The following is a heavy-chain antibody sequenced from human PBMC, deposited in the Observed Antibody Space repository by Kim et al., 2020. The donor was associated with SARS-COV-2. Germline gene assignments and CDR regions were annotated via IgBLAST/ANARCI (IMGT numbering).Heavy chain of an antibody. CDR3: ATARTEDYYDSSGYYWYDY. D-gene: IGHD3-22*01. CDR1: GYTLTELS. J-gene: IGHJ4*02. Sequence: ASVKVSCKVSGYTLTELSMHWVRQAPGKGLEWMGGFDPEDGETIYAQKFQGRVTMTEDTSTDTAYMELSSLRSEDTAVYYCATARTEDYYDSSGYYWYDYWGQGTLVTVSS. CDR2: FDPEDGET. V-gene: IGHV1-24*01.